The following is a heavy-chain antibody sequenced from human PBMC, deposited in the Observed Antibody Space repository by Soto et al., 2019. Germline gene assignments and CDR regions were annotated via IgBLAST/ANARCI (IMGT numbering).Heavy chain of an antibody. J-gene: IGHJ3*02. CDR2: IWYDGSNK. CDR3: ARDGPPRFWSGYGRGLFEI. V-gene: IGHV3-33*01. Sequence: HPGGSLRLSCAASGFTFSSYGMHWVRQAPGKGLEWVAVIWYDGSNKYYADSVKGRFTISRDNSKNTLYLQMNSLRAEDTAVYYCARDGPPRFWSGYGRGLFEIWGQGTMVTVSS. CDR1: GFTFSSYG. D-gene: IGHD3-3*01.